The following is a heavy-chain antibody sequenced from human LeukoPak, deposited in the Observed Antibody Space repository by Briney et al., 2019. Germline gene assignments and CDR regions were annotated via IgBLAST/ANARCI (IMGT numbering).Heavy chain of an antibody. Sequence: SVKVSCKASGGTFSSYAISWVRQAPGQGLEWMGGIIPIFGTANYAQKFQGRVTMTRDTSTSTVYMELSSLRSEDTAVYYCATRGGYSNAFDIWGQGTMVTVSS. CDR2: IIPIFGTA. J-gene: IGHJ3*02. CDR1: GGTFSSYA. CDR3: ATRGGYSNAFDI. D-gene: IGHD4-11*01. V-gene: IGHV1-69*05.